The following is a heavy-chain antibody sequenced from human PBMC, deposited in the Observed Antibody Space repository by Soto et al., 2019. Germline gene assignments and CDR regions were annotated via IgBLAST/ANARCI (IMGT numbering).Heavy chain of an antibody. V-gene: IGHV3-33*08. J-gene: IGHJ4*02. CDR1: GFSFSNYG. D-gene: IGHD3-3*01. CDR3: TNWRASWNFDY. CDR2: IFRDGTTK. Sequence: PGGSLRLSCSASGFSFSNYGMPWVRQAPGKGLEWVAAIFRDGTTKQYADSVKGRFSVSRDNSQNTLYLQMNSLRTEDTAVYYCTNWRASWNFDYWGQGALVTVSS.